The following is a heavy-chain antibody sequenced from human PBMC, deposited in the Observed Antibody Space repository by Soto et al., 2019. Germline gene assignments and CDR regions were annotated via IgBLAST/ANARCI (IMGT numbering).Heavy chain of an antibody. CDR2: IIPIFGTA. Sequence: QVQLVQSGAEVKKPGASLKLSCKASGVTFSSYAISWVRQAPGQGLEWMGGIIPIFGTANYAQKFQGRVTITADESTSPAYMEMSSLGAEDTVVYYCASAYDDFWCGYYLSDFDYWGQGTMVTVSS. CDR1: GVTFSSYA. D-gene: IGHD3-3*01. J-gene: IGHJ4*02. V-gene: IGHV1-69*01. CDR3: ASAYDDFWCGYYLSDFDY.